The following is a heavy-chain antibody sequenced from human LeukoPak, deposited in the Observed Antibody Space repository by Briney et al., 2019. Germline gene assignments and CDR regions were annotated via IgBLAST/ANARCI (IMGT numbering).Heavy chain of an antibody. CDR3: ARIPIAAMIEDY. CDR2: INHSGST. D-gene: IGHD3-22*01. V-gene: IGHV4-34*01. J-gene: IGHJ4*02. Sequence: SETLSLTCAVYGGSFSGYYWSWIRQPPGKGLEWIGEINHSGSTNYNPSLKSRVTISVDTSKNQFSLKLSSVTAADTAVYYCARIPIAAMIEDYWGQGTLVTASS. CDR1: GGSFSGYY.